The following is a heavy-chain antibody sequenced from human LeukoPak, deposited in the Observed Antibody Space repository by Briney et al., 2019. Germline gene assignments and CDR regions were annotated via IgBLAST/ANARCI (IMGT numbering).Heavy chain of an antibody. D-gene: IGHD3-22*01. Sequence: GGSLRLSCAASGFTFSSYGMNWVRQAPGKGLEWAAAINTGGGSTYYADSVKGRFTISRDNSKNTLYLQMNSLRAEDTAVYYCAKGEYYYDSSGYDRVDYWGQGTLVTVSS. CDR1: GFTFSSYG. CDR3: AKGEYYYDSSGYDRVDY. CDR2: INTGGGST. V-gene: IGHV3-NL1*01. J-gene: IGHJ4*02.